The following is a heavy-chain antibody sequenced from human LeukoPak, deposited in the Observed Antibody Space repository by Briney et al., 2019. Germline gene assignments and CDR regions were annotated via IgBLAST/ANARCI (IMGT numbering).Heavy chain of an antibody. CDR3: ARGELSEGIAAPLHKYYMDV. V-gene: IGHV1-2*02. Sequence: ASVKVSCKASGYTFTGYYMHWVRQAPGQGLEWMGWINPNSGGTNYAQKFQGRVTMTRDTSISTAYMELSRLRSDDTAVYYCARGELSEGIAAPLHKYYMDVWGKGTTVTVSS. J-gene: IGHJ6*03. D-gene: IGHD6-13*01. CDR2: INPNSGGT. CDR1: GYTFTGYY.